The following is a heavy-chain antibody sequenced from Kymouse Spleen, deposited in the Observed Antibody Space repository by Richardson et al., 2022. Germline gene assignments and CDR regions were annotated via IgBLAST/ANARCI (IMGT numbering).Heavy chain of an antibody. CDR3: ASQGYYGSGSYYRGYYYYGMDV. J-gene: IGHJ6*02. V-gene: IGHV1-3*01. D-gene: IGHD3-10*01. Sequence: QVQLVQSGAEVKKPGASVKVSCKASGYTFTSYAMHWVRQAPGQRLEWMGWINAGNGNTKYSQKFQGRVTITRDTSASTAYMELSSLRSEDTAVYYCASQGYYGSGSYYRGYYYYGMDVWGQGTTVTVSS. CDR1: GYTFTSYA. CDR2: INAGNGNT.